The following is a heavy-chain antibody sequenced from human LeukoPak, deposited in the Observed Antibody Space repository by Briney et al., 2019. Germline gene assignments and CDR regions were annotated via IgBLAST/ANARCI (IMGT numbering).Heavy chain of an antibody. CDR2: IYYTGST. V-gene: IGHV4-59*01. J-gene: IGHJ6*03. Sequence: SETLSLTCTVSGGSISSYYWSWTRQPPGKGLEYIGYIYYTGSTNYNPSLKSRVTISVDTSKNQFSLKLSSVTAVDTAVYYCATWRYCSGGSCYGNYYMDVWGKGTTVTVSS. CDR3: ATWRYCSGGSCYGNYYMDV. CDR1: GGSISSYY. D-gene: IGHD2-15*01.